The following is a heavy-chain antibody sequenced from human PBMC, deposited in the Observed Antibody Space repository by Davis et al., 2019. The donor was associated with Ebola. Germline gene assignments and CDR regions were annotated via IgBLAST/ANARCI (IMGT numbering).Heavy chain of an antibody. Sequence: GESLKISCAASGFTFSSYDMNWVRQTPGKGLEWVSSISSSSRYIYYADSMKGRFTISRDNAKNSLYLQMNSLRAEDSAMYFCARGLDYTNGWYPTPLDYWGQGTLVTVSS. D-gene: IGHD6-19*01. CDR1: GFTFSSYD. CDR2: ISSSSRYI. V-gene: IGHV3-21*01. J-gene: IGHJ4*02. CDR3: ARGLDYTNGWYPTPLDY.